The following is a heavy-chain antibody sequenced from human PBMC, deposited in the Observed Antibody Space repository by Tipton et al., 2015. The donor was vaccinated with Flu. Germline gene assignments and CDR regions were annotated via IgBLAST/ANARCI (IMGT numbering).Heavy chain of an antibody. V-gene: IGHV1-18*04. CDR1: GYTFTSYG. CDR2: ISAYNGNT. Sequence: QSGPEVKKPGASVKVSCKASGYTFTSYGISWVRQAPGQGLEWMGWISAYNGNTNYAQKLQGRVTMTTDTSTSTAYMELRSLRSDDTAVYYCARDRRFVDLIKGYYYYMDVWGKGTTVTVSS. J-gene: IGHJ6*03. D-gene: IGHD3-3*01. CDR3: ARDRRFVDLIKGYYYYMDV.